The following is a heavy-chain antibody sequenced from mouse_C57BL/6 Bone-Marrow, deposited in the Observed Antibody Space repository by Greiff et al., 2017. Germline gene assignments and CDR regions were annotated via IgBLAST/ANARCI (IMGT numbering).Heavy chain of an antibody. V-gene: IGHV1-26*01. CDR1: GYTFTDYY. CDR2: INPNNGGT. J-gene: IGHJ3*01. CDR3: ARAYCSSYPAWFAY. D-gene: IGHD1-1*01. Sequence: EVQLQQSGPELVKPGASVKISCKASGYTFTDYYMNWVKQSHGKSLEWIGDINPNNGGTSYNQKFKGKATLTVDKSSSTAYMELRSLTSEDSAVYYCARAYCSSYPAWFAYWGQGTLVTVSA.